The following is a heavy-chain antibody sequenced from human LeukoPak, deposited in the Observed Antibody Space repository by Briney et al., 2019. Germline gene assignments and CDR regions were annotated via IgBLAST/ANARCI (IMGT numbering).Heavy chain of an antibody. J-gene: IGHJ4*02. CDR1: GFTFKDFY. D-gene: IGHD3-10*01. Sequence: KPGGSLRLSCAASGFTFKDFYINWIRQAPGKGVEWISYISNSGRTMSYADSVKGRFTISRDNSKNTLYLQMNSLRAEDTAVYYCAKSFYGSGSYYNNYWGQGTLVTVSS. CDR2: ISNSGRTM. V-gene: IGHV3-11*04. CDR3: AKSFYGSGSYYNNY.